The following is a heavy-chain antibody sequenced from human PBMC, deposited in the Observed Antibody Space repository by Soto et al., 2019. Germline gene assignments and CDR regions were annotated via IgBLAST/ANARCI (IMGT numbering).Heavy chain of an antibody. D-gene: IGHD4-17*01. CDR1: GLPVSTNY. V-gene: IGHV3-53*01. CDR3: GRVPLDGNYANGVDV. CDR2: IYNDGKT. J-gene: IGHJ6*02. Sequence: PGGSLRLSCAASGLPVSTNYMSWVRQAPGKGLEWVSVIYNDGKTYYADSVKGRFTISRDASKNTLHLQMNSLRADDTAVYYCGRVPLDGNYANGVDVWGQGTTVTVSS.